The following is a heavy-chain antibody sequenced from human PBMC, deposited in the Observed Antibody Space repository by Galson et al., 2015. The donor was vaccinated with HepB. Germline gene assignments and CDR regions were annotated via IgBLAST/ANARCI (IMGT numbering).Heavy chain of an antibody. CDR1: GFSVSTNY. J-gene: IGHJ4*02. CDR3: ARATSGGYCSRTDCYYFDN. V-gene: IGHV3-53*01. CDR2: IYSGGYR. Sequence: SLRLSCAASGFSVSTNYMTWVRQAPGKGLEWVAIIYSGGYRSYADSVKGRFTISRDNSKNTVFLQMNSLRAEDTAVYYCARATSGGYCSRTDCYYFDNWGRGTLVTVSS. D-gene: IGHD2-2*01.